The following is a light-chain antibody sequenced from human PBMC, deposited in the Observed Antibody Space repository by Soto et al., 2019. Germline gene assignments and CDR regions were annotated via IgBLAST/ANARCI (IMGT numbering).Light chain of an antibody. CDR1: ALSNQY. CDR3: QSADNSGSNYV. J-gene: IGLJ1*01. Sequence: SSELTQPPSVSVSPGQTARITCFGDALSNQYVSWYQQRPGQAPVLVIYKDTERPSGIPERFSGSTSGTTVTLTIGGVQAEDEADYFCQSADNSGSNYVFGTGTKVTVL. CDR2: KDT. V-gene: IGLV3-25*03.